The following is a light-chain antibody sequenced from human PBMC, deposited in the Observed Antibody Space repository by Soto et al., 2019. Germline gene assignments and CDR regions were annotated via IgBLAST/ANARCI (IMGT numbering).Light chain of an antibody. Sequence: QSALTQPPSVSGSPGQSVTISCTGTSSDVGRYNRVSWYQHPPGTAPKLLIYEVRNRPSGVPDRFSGSKSANTASLTISGLQAEDEADYYCSLYTANSTFVFGAGTKLTVL. V-gene: IGLV2-18*01. J-gene: IGLJ1*01. CDR2: EVR. CDR3: SLYTANSTFV. CDR1: SSDVGRYNR.